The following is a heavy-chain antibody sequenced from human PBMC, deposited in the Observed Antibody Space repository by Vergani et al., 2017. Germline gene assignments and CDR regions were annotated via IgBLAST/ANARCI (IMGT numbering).Heavy chain of an antibody. V-gene: IGHV3-11*06. CDR3: ARKRRAFDI. J-gene: IGHJ3*02. CDR2: SSISSSYT. Sequence: VQLVESGGVVVQPGGPLTLSCAASGFTFSDYYMSWIRQAPGKGLEWVSYSSISSSYTNYADSVKGRFTISRDNAKNSLYLQMNSLRAEDTAVYYWARKRRAFDIWGQGTMVTVSS. CDR1: GFTFSDYY.